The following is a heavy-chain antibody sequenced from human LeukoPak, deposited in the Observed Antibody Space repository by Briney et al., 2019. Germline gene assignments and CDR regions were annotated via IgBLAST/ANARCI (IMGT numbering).Heavy chain of an antibody. CDR3: ARDRPTGYYDSSYYFDY. D-gene: IGHD3-22*01. CDR1: GFTFSTYG. V-gene: IGHV3-30*02. CDR2: IRYDGSNK. Sequence: GGSLRLSCAASGFTFSTYGMHWVRQAPGKGLEWVAFIRYDGSNKYYADSVKGRFTISRDNSKNTLYLQMNSLRAEDTAVYYCARDRPTGYYDSSYYFDYWGQGTLVTVSS. J-gene: IGHJ4*02.